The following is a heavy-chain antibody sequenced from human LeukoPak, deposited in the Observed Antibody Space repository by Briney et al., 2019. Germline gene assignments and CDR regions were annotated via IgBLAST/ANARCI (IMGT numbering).Heavy chain of an antibody. CDR2: IFGSGAST. V-gene: IGHV3-23*01. J-gene: IGHJ6*02. Sequence: GGSLRPSCAASEFTFSSHAMSWVRQAPGKGLEWVSTIFGSGASTYYADSVKGRFTISRDNSKNTLYLQMNSLRAEDTALYYCAKEMWSASYYGVDVWGQGTTVPVSS. CDR3: AKEMWSASYYGVDV. CDR1: EFTFSSHA. D-gene: IGHD2-21*01.